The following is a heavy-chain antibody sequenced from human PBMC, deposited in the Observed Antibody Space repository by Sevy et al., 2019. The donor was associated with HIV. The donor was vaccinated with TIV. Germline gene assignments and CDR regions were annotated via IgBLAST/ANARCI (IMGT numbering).Heavy chain of an antibody. CDR2: TPTTAIST. J-gene: IGHJ4*02. V-gene: IGHV3-23*01. CDR3: ARGWPIHL. Sequence: GGSLRLSCAASGFNFDNDAIMWFHQPPGKGLEWVSTTPTTAISTFYANSVKGRFIISRDNSESTLYLEMNSLRVEDTALSYCARGWPIHLWGQGTQVTVSS. D-gene: IGHD3-3*02. CDR1: GFNFDNDA.